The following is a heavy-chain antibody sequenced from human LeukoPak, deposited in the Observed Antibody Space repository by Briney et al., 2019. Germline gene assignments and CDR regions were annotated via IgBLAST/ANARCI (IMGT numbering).Heavy chain of an antibody. Sequence: GRSLRLSCAASGFTFDVYAMHWVRHAPGKGLEWVSGISWNSGSIGYADSVKGRFTISRDNAKNSLYLQMNSLRAEDTALYYCAKDTRGIDYWGQETLVTVSS. V-gene: IGHV3-9*01. CDR1: GFTFDVYA. D-gene: IGHD3-16*01. J-gene: IGHJ4*02. CDR3: AKDTRGIDY. CDR2: ISWNSGSI.